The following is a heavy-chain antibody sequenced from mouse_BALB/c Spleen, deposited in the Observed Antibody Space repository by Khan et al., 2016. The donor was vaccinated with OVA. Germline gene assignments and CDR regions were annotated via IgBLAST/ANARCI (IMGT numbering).Heavy chain of an antibody. CDR1: GLNIKDTY. CDR3: AKMTRK. V-gene: IGHV14-3*02. CDR2: IDPPNGNT. J-gene: IGHJ2*01. Sequence: VQLQQSGAELVKSGATVKLSCTASGLNIKDTYMHWLKQWPEQGLEWIGRIDPPNGNTKYDPQFQGKATIIADTSTNTSYLKLRSLAYEATAVYYCAKMTRKWGQGTTLTVSS.